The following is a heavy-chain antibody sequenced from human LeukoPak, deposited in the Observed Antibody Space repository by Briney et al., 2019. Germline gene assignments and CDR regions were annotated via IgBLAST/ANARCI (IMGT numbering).Heavy chain of an antibody. J-gene: IGHJ4*02. V-gene: IGHV3-21*06. CDR3: AREGVGGYSQAFDY. D-gene: IGHD5-18*01. CDR1: GFTFNYYA. Sequence: PGGSLRLSCAASGFTFNYYAMNWVRQAPGKGLEWVSSIDSSSRNIYYADSMKGRFTISRDNARNSLYLQMNSLRAEDSALYYCAREGVGGYSQAFDYWGQGTLVTVSS. CDR2: IDSSSRNI.